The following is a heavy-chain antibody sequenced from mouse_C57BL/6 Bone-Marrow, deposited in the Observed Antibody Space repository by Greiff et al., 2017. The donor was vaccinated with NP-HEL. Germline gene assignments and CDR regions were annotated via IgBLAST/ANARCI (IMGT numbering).Heavy chain of an antibody. CDR1: GYTFTSYW. D-gene: IGHD2-3*01. J-gene: IGHJ3*01. V-gene: IGHV1-72*01. Sequence: QVQLQQPGAELVKPGASVKLSCKASGYTFTSYWMHWVKQRPGRGLEWIGRIDPNSGGTKYNEKSKSKATLTVDKPSSTAYMQLSSLTSEDSAVYYCARSKDCYDGYHPGWFAYWGQGTLVTVSA. CDR3: ARSKDCYDGYHPGWFAY. CDR2: IDPNSGGT.